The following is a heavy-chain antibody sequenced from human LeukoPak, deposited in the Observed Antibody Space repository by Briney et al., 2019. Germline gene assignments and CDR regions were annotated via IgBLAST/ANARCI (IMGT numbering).Heavy chain of an antibody. CDR1: GGSFSGYY. Sequence: PSETLSLTCAVYGGSFSGYYWSWIRQPPGKGLEWIGEINHSGSTNYNPSLKSRVTISVDTSKNQFSLKLSSVTAADTAVYYCARSSSGYYSGWFDPWGQGTLVTVSS. CDR3: ARSSSGYYSGWFDP. D-gene: IGHD3-22*01. CDR2: INHSGST. J-gene: IGHJ5*02. V-gene: IGHV4-34*01.